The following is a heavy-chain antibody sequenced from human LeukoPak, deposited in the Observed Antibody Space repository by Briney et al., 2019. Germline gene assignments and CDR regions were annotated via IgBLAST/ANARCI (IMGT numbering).Heavy chain of an antibody. CDR2: IYTSGST. CDR3: ARGTIAAAGNAFDI. Sequence: SETLSLTCTVSGGSISSSSYYWSWIRQPAGKGLEWIGRIYTSGSTNYNPSLKSRVTMSVDTPKNQFSLKLSSVTAADTAVYYCARGTIAAAGNAFDIWGQGTMVTVSS. V-gene: IGHV4-61*02. CDR1: GGSISSSSYY. J-gene: IGHJ3*02. D-gene: IGHD6-13*01.